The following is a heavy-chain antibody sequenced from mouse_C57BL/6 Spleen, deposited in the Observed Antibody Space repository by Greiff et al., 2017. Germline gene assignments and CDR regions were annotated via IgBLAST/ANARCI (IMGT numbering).Heavy chain of an antibody. D-gene: IGHD2-5*01. CDR1: GFNIKDYY. CDR2: IDPEDGET. V-gene: IGHV14-2*01. Sequence: VHVKQSGAELVKPGASVKLSCTASGFNIKDYYMHWVKQRTEQGLEWIGRIDPEDGETKYAPKFQGKATITADTSSNTAYLQLSSLSSEYTDVYYCAREGGYSNYVYYAMGYWGQGTSVTVSS. CDR3: AREGGYSNYVYYAMGY. J-gene: IGHJ4*01.